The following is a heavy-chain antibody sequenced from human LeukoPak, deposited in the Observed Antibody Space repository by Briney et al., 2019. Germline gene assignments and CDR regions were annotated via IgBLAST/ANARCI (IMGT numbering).Heavy chain of an antibody. D-gene: IGHD3-3*01. CDR2: ISSSSSTI. CDR3: ARDHRGAYYDFWSGYSDAFDI. V-gene: IGHV3-48*01. CDR1: GFTFSSYS. J-gene: IGHJ3*02. Sequence: GGSLRLSCAASGFTFSSYSMNWVRQAPGKGLEWVSYISSSSSTIYYADSVKGRFTISRDNAKNSLYLQMNSLRAEDTAVYYCARDHRGAYYDFWSGYSDAFDIWGQGTMVTVSS.